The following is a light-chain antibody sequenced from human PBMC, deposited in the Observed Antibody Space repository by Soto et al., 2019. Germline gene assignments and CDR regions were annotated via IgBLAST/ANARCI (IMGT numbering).Light chain of an antibody. V-gene: IGLV1-40*01. CDR3: QSYDSSLSGCIV. J-gene: IGLJ1*01. CDR2: GNS. CDR1: SSNIGAGYD. Sequence: SVLTQPPSVSGAPGQRVTISCTGSSSNIGAGYDVHWYQQLPGTAPKLHIYGNSNRPSGVPDRFSGSKSGTSASLAITGLQAEDEADYYCQSYDSSLSGCIVFGTGTKVTVL.